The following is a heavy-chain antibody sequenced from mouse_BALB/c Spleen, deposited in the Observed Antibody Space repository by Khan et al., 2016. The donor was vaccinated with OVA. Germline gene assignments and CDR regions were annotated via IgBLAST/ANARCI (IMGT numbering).Heavy chain of an antibody. D-gene: IGHD2-1*01. J-gene: IGHJ4*01. CDR2: IYPGNVNT. V-gene: IGHV1S56*01. CDR3: ARWGGNYPSYVMDY. Sequence: VQLQESGPELVKPGASVRISCKASGYTFTSYYIHWVKQRPGQGLEWIGWIYPGNVNTDYNEKFKGKATLTADKSSSTAYMQLSSLTSEDSAVYFCARWGGNYPSYVMDYWGQGTSVTVSS. CDR1: GYTFTSYY.